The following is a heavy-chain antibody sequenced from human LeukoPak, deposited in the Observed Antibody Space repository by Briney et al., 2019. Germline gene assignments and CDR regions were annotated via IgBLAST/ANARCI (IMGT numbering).Heavy chain of an antibody. J-gene: IGHJ5*02. CDR3: ARVSIVVVPAAIGWFDP. V-gene: IGHV4-34*01. D-gene: IGHD2-2*01. CDR2: INHSGST. Sequence: SETLSLTCAVYGGSFSGYYWSWIRQPPGKGLEWIGEINHSGSTNYNPSLKSRVTISVDTSRNQFSLKLSSVTAADTAVYYCARVSIVVVPAAIGWFDPWGQGTLVTVSS. CDR1: GGSFSGYY.